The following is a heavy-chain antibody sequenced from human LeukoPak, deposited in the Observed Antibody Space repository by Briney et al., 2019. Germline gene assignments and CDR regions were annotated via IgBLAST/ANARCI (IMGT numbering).Heavy chain of an antibody. CDR3: ASIDY. CDR2: ISSDGSIT. CDR1: GFTFNIYW. V-gene: IGHV3-74*01. J-gene: IGHJ4*02. Sequence: HPGGSLRLSCAASGFTFNIYWMHWVRQAPGKGLVWVSLISSDGSITSYADSVKGRFTISRDNAKNTVYLQMNSLRAEDTAVYYCASIDYWGQGTLVTVSS.